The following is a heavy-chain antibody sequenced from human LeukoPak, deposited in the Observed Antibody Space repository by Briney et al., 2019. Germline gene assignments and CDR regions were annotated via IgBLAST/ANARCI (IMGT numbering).Heavy chain of an antibody. CDR1: GFTFSSYG. Sequence: GRSLRLSCAASGFTFSSYGMHWVRQAPGKGLEWVAVIWYDGSNKYYADSVKGRFTISRDNSKNTLYLQMNSLRAEDTAVYYCARAFSVGDYFDYWGQGTLVTVSS. CDR3: ARAFSVGDYFDY. V-gene: IGHV3-33*01. J-gene: IGHJ4*02. D-gene: IGHD2/OR15-2a*01. CDR2: IWYDGSNK.